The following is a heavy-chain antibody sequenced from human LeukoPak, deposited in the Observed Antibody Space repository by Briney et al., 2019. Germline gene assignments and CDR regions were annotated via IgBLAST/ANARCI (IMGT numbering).Heavy chain of an antibody. CDR2: VSAANNP. CDR1: GYIFTPHH. J-gene: IGHJ4*02. CDR3: AKDQRWESPHYLDS. V-gene: IGHV1-3*01. Sequence: ASVKVSCKTSGYIFTPHHIHWMRQAPGQGLELLGWVSAANNPEYSQKFQGRVVITRDASATTSYLELNSLRSEDTAVYYCAKDQRWESPHYLDSWGQGTLVTVSS. D-gene: IGHD1-26*01.